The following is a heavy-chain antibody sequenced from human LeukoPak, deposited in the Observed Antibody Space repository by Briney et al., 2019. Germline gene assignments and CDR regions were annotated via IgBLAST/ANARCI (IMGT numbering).Heavy chain of an antibody. J-gene: IGHJ6*02. CDR2: INSDGSNT. V-gene: IGHV3-74*01. CDR1: GFTFSGYA. D-gene: IGHD2-15*01. Sequence: GGSLRLSCEASGFTFSGYAVSWVRQAPGKGLVWVSHINSDGSNTNYADYVKGRFTISRDNAKNTLYLQLNSLRAEDTAVYYCAREVGHYYGMDVWGQGTTVTVSS. CDR3: AREVGHYYGMDV.